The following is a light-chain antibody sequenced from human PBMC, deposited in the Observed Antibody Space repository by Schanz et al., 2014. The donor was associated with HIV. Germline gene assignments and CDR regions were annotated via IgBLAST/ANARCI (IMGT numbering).Light chain of an antibody. CDR1: QSVGSSY. J-gene: IGKJ3*01. CDR2: DAS. CDR3: QQLNSYPLFA. Sequence: EIVLTQSPGTLSLSPGERATLSCRASQSVGSSYLAWYQQKPGQAPRLLIYDASNRATGIPARFSGSGSGTDFPLTISSLQPEDFATYYCQQLNSYPLFAFGPGTKVDV. V-gene: IGKV3D-20*02.